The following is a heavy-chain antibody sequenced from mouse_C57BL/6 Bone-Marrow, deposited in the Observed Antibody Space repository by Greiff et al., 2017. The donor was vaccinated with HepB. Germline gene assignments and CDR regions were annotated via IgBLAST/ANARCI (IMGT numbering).Heavy chain of an antibody. CDR1: GFNIKDDY. J-gene: IGHJ3*01. CDR3: TTTIYQGTCFAY. V-gene: IGHV14-4*01. CDR2: IDPENGDT. Sequence: EVKLQQSGAELVRPGASVKLSCTASGFNIKDDYMHWVKQRPEQGLEWIGWIDPENGDTEYASKFQGKATITADTSSNTAYLQLSSLTSEDTAVYYCTTTIYQGTCFAYWGQGTLVTVSA. D-gene: IGHD2-1*01.